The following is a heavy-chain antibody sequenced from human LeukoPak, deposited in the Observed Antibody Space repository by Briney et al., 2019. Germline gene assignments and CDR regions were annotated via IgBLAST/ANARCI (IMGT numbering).Heavy chain of an antibody. CDR1: GFTFSSYW. D-gene: IGHD4-17*01. CDR2: IKQGGSEK. Sequence: SGGSLRLSCAASGFTFSSYWMSWVRQAPGKGLEWVANIKQGGSEKYYVDSVKGRFTISRDNAKNSLYLQMNSLRAEDTAVYYCARDHMTTVTKNDYWGQGTLVTVSS. CDR3: ARDHMTTVTKNDY. J-gene: IGHJ4*02. V-gene: IGHV3-7*03.